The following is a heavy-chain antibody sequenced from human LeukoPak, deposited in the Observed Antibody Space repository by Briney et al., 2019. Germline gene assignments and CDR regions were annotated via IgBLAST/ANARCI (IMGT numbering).Heavy chain of an antibody. V-gene: IGHV3-13*01. J-gene: IGHJ3*02. Sequence: GGSLRLSCAASGFTFSSYDMHWVRQATGRGLEWVSAIGTAGDTYYPGSVKGRFTISRESAKNSLYLQMNSLRAGDTAVYYCARGHFYGSAHAFDIWGQGTMVTVSS. CDR1: GFTFSSYD. D-gene: IGHD3-10*01. CDR2: IGTAGDT. CDR3: ARGHFYGSAHAFDI.